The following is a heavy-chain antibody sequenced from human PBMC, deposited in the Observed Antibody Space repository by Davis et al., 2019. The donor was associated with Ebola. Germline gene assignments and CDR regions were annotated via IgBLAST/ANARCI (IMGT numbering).Heavy chain of an antibody. CDR1: GYTFTSYG. V-gene: IGHV1-2*02. J-gene: IGHJ3*02. CDR3: ARDSSAYTAMGEYAFDI. CDR2: INPNSGGT. D-gene: IGHD5-18*01. Sequence: ASVKVPCKASGYTFTSYGISWVRQAPGQGLEWMGWINPNSGGTNYAQKFQGRVTMTRDTSISTAYMELSRLRSDDTAVYYCARDSSAYTAMGEYAFDIWGQGTMVTVSS.